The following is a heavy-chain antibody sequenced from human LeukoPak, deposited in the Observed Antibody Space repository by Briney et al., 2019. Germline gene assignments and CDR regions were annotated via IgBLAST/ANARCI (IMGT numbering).Heavy chain of an antibody. CDR3: AKKVRGPSHPLDF. V-gene: IGHV1-2*02. CDR2: INPEKRDT. J-gene: IGHJ4*02. CDR1: GYTFTGYA. D-gene: IGHD5-12*01. Sequence: GASVKVSCKASGYTFTGYAIHWVRQAPGQGLDWMGWINPEKRDTGYAHKFQGRVTMTSDTSISTAYMELSSLRSDDADVYYCAKKVRGPSHPLDFWGQGTLVTVSS.